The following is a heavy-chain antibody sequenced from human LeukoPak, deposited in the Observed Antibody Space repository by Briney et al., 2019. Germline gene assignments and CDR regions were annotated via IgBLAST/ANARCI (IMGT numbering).Heavy chain of an antibody. Sequence: SETLSLTCTVSGGSISSYYWSWIRQPPGKGPEWIGYIYYSGSTNYNPSLKSRVTISVDTSKNQFSLKLSSVTAADTAVYYCARQEHGDYVYIYWGQGTLVTVSS. CDR1: GGSISSYY. J-gene: IGHJ4*02. D-gene: IGHD4-17*01. CDR2: IYYSGST. V-gene: IGHV4-59*08. CDR3: ARQEHGDYVYIY.